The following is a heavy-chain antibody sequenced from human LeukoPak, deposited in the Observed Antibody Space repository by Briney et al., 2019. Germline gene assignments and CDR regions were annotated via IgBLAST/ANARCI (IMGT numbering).Heavy chain of an antibody. V-gene: IGHV4-59*01. CDR1: GGSISSYY. D-gene: IGHD3-10*01. CDR2: IYYSGST. Sequence: SETLSLTCTVSGGSISSYYWSWIRQPPGKGLEWIGYIYYSGSTNYNPSLKSRVTISVDTSKNQFSLKLSSVTAADTAVYYCARLYYYGSGSLVNWGQGTLVTVSS. CDR3: ARLYYYGSGSLVN. J-gene: IGHJ4*02.